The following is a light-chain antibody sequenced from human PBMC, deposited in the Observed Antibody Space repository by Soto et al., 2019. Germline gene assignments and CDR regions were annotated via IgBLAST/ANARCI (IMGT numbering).Light chain of an antibody. CDR1: QSVSSNY. J-gene: IGKJ1*01. V-gene: IGKV3-20*01. Sequence: EIVLTQSPGTLSLSPGERATLSCRASQSVSSNYLAWYQQKTGQTPRLLIYIASSRAPGIPDRFSGSGSGTHFNLTISRVEPEDFAVYYCQQYGSSPWTFGQGTKVEIK. CDR3: QQYGSSPWT. CDR2: IAS.